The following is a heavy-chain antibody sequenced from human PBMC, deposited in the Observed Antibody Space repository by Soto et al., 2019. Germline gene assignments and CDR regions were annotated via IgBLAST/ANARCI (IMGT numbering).Heavy chain of an antibody. Sequence: QVQLVESGGGVVHPGGSLRLSCGASGFPFSSFAMHWVRQAPGKGLEWVAVISHDGSNKYYADSVKGRFTISRDNSENTLFLQMDSLRAEDTAVYYCVRDRDCGGLNCYYYYYFGMDGWGQGTTVTVSS. J-gene: IGHJ6*02. V-gene: IGHV3-30-3*01. CDR2: ISHDGSNK. D-gene: IGHD2-15*01. CDR1: GFPFSSFA. CDR3: VRDRDCGGLNCYYYYYFGMDG.